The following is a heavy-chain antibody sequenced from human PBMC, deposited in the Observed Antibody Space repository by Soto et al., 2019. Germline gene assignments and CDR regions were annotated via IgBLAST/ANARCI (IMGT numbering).Heavy chain of an antibody. J-gene: IGHJ4*02. CDR1: GFIFSGSA. V-gene: IGHV3-73*02. CDR3: SKGRPRYSGLDTDFDA. D-gene: IGHD5-12*01. Sequence: EVQLVESGGGLVQPGGSLRLSCAASGFIFSGSAMHWVRQASGKGLEWVGRIRSEGLSYATSYAASVKGRFTISRDNANNSLFLQMNSLRPEDTGLYFCSKGRPRYSGLDTDFDAWGQGTPVTVSS. CDR2: IRSEGLSYAT.